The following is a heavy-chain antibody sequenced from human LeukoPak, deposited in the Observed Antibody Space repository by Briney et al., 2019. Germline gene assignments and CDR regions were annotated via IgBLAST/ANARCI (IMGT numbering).Heavy chain of an antibody. CDR1: GGSISSYY. V-gene: IGHV4-59*01. CDR2: IYYSGST. J-gene: IGHJ3*02. D-gene: IGHD2-15*01. Sequence: NPSETLSLTCTVSGGSISSYYWSWLRQPPGKGLEWIGYIYYSGSTYYNPSLKSRVTISVDTSKNQFSLKLSSVTAADTAVYYCARDRILNAFDIWGQGTMVTVSS. CDR3: ARDRILNAFDI.